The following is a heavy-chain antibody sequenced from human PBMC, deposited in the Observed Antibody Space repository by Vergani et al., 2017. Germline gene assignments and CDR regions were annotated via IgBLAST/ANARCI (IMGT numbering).Heavy chain of an antibody. J-gene: IGHJ5*02. CDR3: ARDLGRYDFWSGYST. CDR2: IWYDGSNK. D-gene: IGHD3-3*01. V-gene: IGHV3-33*01. CDR1: GFTFSSYG. Sequence: QVQLVESGGGLVKPGRSLRLSCAASGFTFSSYGMHWVRQAPGKGLEWVAVIWYDGSNKYYADSVKGRFTISRDNSKNTLYLQMNSLRAEDTAVYYCARDLGRYDFWSGYSTWGQGTLVTVSS.